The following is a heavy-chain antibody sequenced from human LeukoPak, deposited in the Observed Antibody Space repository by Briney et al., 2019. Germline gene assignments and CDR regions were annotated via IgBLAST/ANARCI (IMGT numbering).Heavy chain of an antibody. CDR3: ARAPRSISSLGSPLFY. Sequence: ASVKVSCKASGYTSTTYGINWVRQAPGQGLEWMGWISAYNGDTKYAQNVQGRVTMTTDTSTSTAYMELRSLRSDDAAMYYCARAPRSISSLGSPLFYWGQGSLVTVSS. D-gene: IGHD6-13*01. CDR2: ISAYNGDT. V-gene: IGHV1-18*04. J-gene: IGHJ4*02. CDR1: GYTSTTYG.